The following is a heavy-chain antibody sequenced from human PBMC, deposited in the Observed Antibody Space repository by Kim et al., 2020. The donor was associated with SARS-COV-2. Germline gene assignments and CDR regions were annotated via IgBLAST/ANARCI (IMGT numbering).Heavy chain of an antibody. V-gene: IGHV3-21*01. CDR3: ARRGHYGDYEVYYYYGMDV. Sequence: GGSLRLSCAASGFTFSSYSMNWVRQAPGKGLEWVSSISSSSSYIYYADSVKGRFTISRDNAKNSLYLQMNSLRAEDTAVYYCARRGHYGDYEVYYYYGMDVWGQGTTVTVSS. J-gene: IGHJ6*02. D-gene: IGHD4-17*01. CDR2: ISSSSSYI. CDR1: GFTFSSYS.